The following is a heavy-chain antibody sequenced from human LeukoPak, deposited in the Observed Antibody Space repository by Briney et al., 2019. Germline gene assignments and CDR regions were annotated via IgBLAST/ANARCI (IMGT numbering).Heavy chain of an antibody. D-gene: IGHD3-22*01. CDR2: IYYSGST. J-gene: IGHJ4*02. CDR3: ASGTRYYYDTTGYYYFTL. CDR1: GGSISSYY. Sequence: SETLSLTCTVSGGSISSYYWSWIRQPPGKGLEWIGYIYYSGSTNYNPSLKSRVTISVDTSKNQFSLKLSSVTAADTAVYYCASGTRYYYDTTGYYYFTLWGRGALVTVSS. V-gene: IGHV4-59*01.